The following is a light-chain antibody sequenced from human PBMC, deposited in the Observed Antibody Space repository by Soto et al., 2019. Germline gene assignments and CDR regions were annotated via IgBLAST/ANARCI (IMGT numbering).Light chain of an antibody. V-gene: IGLV2-14*03. Sequence: QSALAQPASVSGSPGQSITISCTGTSSDIGAYNYVSWYQQHPGKVPKLIIYDVTNRPSGVSNRFSASKSGDTASLTISGVQAEDEADYYCSSYTRTSARVVFGGGTQLTVL. J-gene: IGLJ2*01. CDR2: DVT. CDR3: SSYTRTSARVV. CDR1: SSDIGAYNY.